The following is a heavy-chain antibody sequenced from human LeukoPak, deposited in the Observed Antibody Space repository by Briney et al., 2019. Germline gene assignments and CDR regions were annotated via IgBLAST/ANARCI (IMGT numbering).Heavy chain of an antibody. V-gene: IGHV3-21*01. D-gene: IGHD6-13*01. CDR3: ARQYSSSGNWFDP. CDR2: INSSSSNI. CDR1: GFTFSSYS. J-gene: IGHJ5*02. Sequence: NPSGSLTLSCAASGFTFSSYSRNWVRQAPGKGLEWVSSINSSSSNIYYADSVKGRFTISRDTAKNSLYLQMNSLRAEDTAVYYCARQYSSSGNWFDPWGQGTLVTVSS.